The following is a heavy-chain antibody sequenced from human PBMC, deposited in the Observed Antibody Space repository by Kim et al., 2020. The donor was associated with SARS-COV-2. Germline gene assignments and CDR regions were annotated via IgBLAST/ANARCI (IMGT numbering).Heavy chain of an antibody. CDR1: GGSISRSSYS. D-gene: IGHD3-9*01. Sequence: SETLSLTCTVSGGSISRSSYSWGWIRQPPGKGLEWIGSIYSSGSSYYNPSLKSRVTMSADTSNNQFSLNLSSVTAADTAVYYCARIDYDFLTGATIDYWG. J-gene: IGHJ4*01. CDR3: ARIDYDFLTGATIDY. V-gene: IGHV4-39*01. CDR2: IYSSGSS.